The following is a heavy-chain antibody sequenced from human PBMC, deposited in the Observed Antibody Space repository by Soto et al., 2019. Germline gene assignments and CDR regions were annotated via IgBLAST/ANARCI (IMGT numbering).Heavy chain of an antibody. J-gene: IGHJ4*02. V-gene: IGHV1-3*03. CDR2: INSGNGNT. CDR1: GYTFTNYL. Sequence: ASVKGSWKASGYTFTNYLVDWVRQAPGQGLEWMGWINSGNGNTKYSEEFQGRVTITRDTSASTAYMELNSLTSEDTAVYYCARGLTIFGVVIGYWGQGTLVTVSS. D-gene: IGHD3-3*01. CDR3: ARGLTIFGVVIGY.